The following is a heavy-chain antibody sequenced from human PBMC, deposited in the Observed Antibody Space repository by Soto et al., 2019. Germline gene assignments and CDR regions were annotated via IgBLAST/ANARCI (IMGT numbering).Heavy chain of an antibody. D-gene: IGHD7-27*01. CDR2: ISSSSSTI. J-gene: IGHJ3*01. V-gene: IGHV3-48*04. Sequence: GGSLRLSCAASGFTFSSYSMNWVRQAPGKGLEWVSYISSSSSTIYYADSVKGRFTISRDNAKNSLYLQMNSLRAEDPAVYYCAIELANWGYVDAFDFWGQGTMVTVSS. CDR3: AIELANWGYVDAFDF. CDR1: GFTFSSYS.